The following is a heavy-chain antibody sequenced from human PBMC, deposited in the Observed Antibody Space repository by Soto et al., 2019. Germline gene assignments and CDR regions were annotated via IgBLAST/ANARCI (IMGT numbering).Heavy chain of an antibody. CDR3: ARAGEQLPSNYYYYGMDV. J-gene: IGHJ6*02. D-gene: IGHD6-13*01. V-gene: IGHV3-11*05. CDR1: GFTFSDYY. Sequence: QVQLVESGRGLVKPGGSLRLSCAASGFTFSDYYMSWIRQAPGKGLEWVSYISSSSSYTNYADSVKGRFTISRDNAKNSLYLQMNSLRAEDTAVYYCARAGEQLPSNYYYYGMDVWCQGTTVTVSS. CDR2: ISSSSSYT.